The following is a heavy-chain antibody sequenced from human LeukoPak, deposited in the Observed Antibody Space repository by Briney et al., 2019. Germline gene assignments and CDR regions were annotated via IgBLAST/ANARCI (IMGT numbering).Heavy chain of an antibody. J-gene: IGHJ4*02. Sequence: PGGSLRLSCAASGFTFSDYYMSWIRQAPGKGLEWVSYISSSGSTIYYADSVKGRFTISRDNAKNTLYLQMNSLRGEDTAVYYCAKSTAPAGYYLDYWGQGILVTVSS. CDR1: GFTFSDYY. CDR3: AKSTAPAGYYLDY. CDR2: ISSSGSTI. V-gene: IGHV3-11*04. D-gene: IGHD2-2*01.